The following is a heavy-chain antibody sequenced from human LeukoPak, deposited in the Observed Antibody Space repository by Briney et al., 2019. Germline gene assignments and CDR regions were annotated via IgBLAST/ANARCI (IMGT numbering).Heavy chain of an antibody. V-gene: IGHV4-59*11. J-gene: IGHJ4*02. CDR1: GGSISSHY. D-gene: IGHD6-13*01. Sequence: SETLSLTGTVSGGSISSHYWSWIRQPPGKGLEWVGYIYYSGTTNYNPSLKSRVTISVDTSKNQFSLKLSSVTAADTAVYYCARGVYIAAAQYGYWGQGTLVTVSS. CDR2: IYYSGTT. CDR3: ARGVYIAAAQYGY.